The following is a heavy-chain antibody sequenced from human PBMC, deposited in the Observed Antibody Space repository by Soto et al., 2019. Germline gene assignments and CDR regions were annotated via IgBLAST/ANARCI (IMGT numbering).Heavy chain of an antibody. CDR3: ARASWYNWFDP. CDR1: GGSISSGDYY. D-gene: IGHD6-13*01. J-gene: IGHJ5*02. Sequence: SETLSLTCTVSGGSISSGDYYWSWIRQPPGKGLEWIGYIYYSGSTYYNPSLKSRVTISVDTSKNQFSLKLSSVTAADTAVYYCARASWYNWFDPWGQGTLVTVSS. CDR2: IYYSGST. V-gene: IGHV4-30-4*01.